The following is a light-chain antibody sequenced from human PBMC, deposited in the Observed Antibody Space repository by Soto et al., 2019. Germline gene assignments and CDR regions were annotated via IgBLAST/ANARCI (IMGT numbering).Light chain of an antibody. CDR3: QVWASTGEFFV. Sequence: SYELTQPPSGSVAPGQTANITSGGDKIGSKIVHWYKQRPGQAPVAVVFDATDRPSGIPDRISASRSGDTATLTISRVDAGEDVDYYCQVWASTGEFFVFGSGTKVTAL. CDR1: KIGSKI. J-gene: IGLJ1*01. V-gene: IGLV3-21*02. CDR2: DAT.